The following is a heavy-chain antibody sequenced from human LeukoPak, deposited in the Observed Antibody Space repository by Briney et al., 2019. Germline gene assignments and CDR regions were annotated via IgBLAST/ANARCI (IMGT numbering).Heavy chain of an antibody. CDR1: GFTFSSYG. V-gene: IGHV3-30*18. CDR2: ISYDGSNK. Sequence: GGSLRLSCAASGFTFSSYGMHWVRQAPGKGLEWVAAISYDGSNKYYADSVKGRFTVSRDNSKNTLYLQMNSLRAEDTAVYYCAKGDIVVVTGAFDIWGQGTMVTVSS. CDR3: AKGDIVVVTGAFDI. J-gene: IGHJ3*02. D-gene: IGHD2-21*02.